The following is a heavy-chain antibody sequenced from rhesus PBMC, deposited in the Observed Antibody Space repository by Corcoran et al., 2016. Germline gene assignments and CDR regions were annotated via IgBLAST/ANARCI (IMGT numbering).Heavy chain of an antibody. V-gene: IGHV3-8*01. CDR3: AKAPWNNYFYFDY. D-gene: IGHD3-22*01. CDR2: GKTAGCVT. J-gene: IGHJ4*01. CDR1: GITLRSYY. Sequence: EAQLVESGGGLVQPGGSLRLSCSGTGITLRSYYFYWVRQAPGKGLEWVSAGKTAGCVTCDPDYVKGRFTMSKDNANNTRLLQMDSLRADNTAVYYCAKAPWNNYFYFDYGGQGALVTVSS.